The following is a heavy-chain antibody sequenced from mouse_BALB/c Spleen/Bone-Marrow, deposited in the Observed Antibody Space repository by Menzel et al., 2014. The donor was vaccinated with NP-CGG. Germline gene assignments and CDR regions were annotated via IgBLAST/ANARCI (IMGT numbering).Heavy chain of an antibody. V-gene: IGHV1-80*01. Sequence: QVQLQQSGAELVRPGSSVKISCKASGYAFSAYWMIWVKQRPGQGLEWIGQIYPGDGDTNYNGKFKGKATLTADKSSSTAYMQLSSLTSEDSAVYFCARSGYGSNYDYWGQGTPLTVSS. CDR3: ARSGYGSNYDY. CDR1: GYAFSAYW. D-gene: IGHD1-1*01. CDR2: IYPGDGDT. J-gene: IGHJ2*01.